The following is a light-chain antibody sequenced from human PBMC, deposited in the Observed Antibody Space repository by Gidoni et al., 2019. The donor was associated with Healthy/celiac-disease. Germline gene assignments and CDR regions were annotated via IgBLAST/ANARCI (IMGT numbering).Light chain of an antibody. J-gene: IGKJ1*01. Sequence: DIQMIQPPSSLSASVGDRVTITCRASQAISNYLAWYQQKPGKVPKLLIYAASTLPSGVPARFSGSGSGTDFTLTISRPQPEDVATYYCQKYNSAPRTFGQGTKVEIK. CDR3: QKYNSAPRT. V-gene: IGKV1-27*01. CDR1: QAISNY. CDR2: AAS.